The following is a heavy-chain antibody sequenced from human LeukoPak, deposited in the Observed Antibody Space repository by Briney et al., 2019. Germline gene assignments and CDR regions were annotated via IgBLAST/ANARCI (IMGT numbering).Heavy chain of an antibody. Sequence: GGSLRLSCAASGFTFSSYGMHWVRQAPGKGLEWVAFIRYDGSNKYYADSVKGRFTISRDNSKNTLYLQMNSLRAEDTAVYYCAKAPSIAAAGTIWYFQHWGQRTLVTVSS. J-gene: IGHJ1*01. V-gene: IGHV3-30*02. CDR1: GFTFSSYG. CDR3: AKAPSIAAAGTIWYFQH. D-gene: IGHD6-13*01. CDR2: IRYDGSNK.